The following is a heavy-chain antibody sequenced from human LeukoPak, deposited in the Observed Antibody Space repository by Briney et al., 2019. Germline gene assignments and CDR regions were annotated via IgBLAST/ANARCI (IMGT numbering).Heavy chain of an antibody. D-gene: IGHD3-16*01. Sequence: PGGSLRLSCAASGFTFSSYAMSGVRQAPGKGLEWVSAISDNGGSTYYADSVKGRFTISRDNSKNTLYLQMNSLRGEDTAVYYCAKDVRRTCGGVSRIFNYWGQGAMVSVS. CDR3: AKDVRRTCGGVSRIFNY. CDR1: GFTFSSYA. CDR2: ISDNGGST. V-gene: IGHV3-23*01. J-gene: IGHJ4*02.